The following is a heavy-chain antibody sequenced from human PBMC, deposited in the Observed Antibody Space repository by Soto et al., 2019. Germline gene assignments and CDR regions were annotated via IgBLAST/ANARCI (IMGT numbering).Heavy chain of an antibody. D-gene: IGHD6-6*01. Sequence: QVQLVQSGAEVKKPGASVKVSCKASGGTFSSYAISWVLQAPGQGLEWMGGIIPIFGTANYAQKFQGSVTITADESTSTAYTELSILRSADKAVYYRWIAARPYYYDGMDVWGQGTTVTVS. CDR3: WIAARPYYYDGMDV. J-gene: IGHJ6*02. CDR2: IIPIFGTA. CDR1: GGTFSSYA. V-gene: IGHV1-69*01.